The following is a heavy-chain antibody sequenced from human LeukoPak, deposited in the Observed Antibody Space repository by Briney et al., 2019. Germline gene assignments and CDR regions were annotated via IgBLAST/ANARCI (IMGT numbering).Heavy chain of an antibody. CDR1: GGPISSYY. J-gene: IGHJ4*02. D-gene: IGHD5-24*01. V-gene: IGHV4-39*07. CDR3: ARDRRDGYNYDLDF. CDR2: FLYGRNT. Sequence: SETLSLTCTVSGGPISSYYWSGIRQPPGRGLEGIGSFLYGRNTYYNPSLKGRVTISVDTSKNQFSLNLNSVTAADTAVYYCARDRRDGYNYDLDFWGQGTLVTVSS.